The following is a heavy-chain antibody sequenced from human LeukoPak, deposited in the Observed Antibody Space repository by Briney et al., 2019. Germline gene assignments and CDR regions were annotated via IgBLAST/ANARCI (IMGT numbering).Heavy chain of an antibody. J-gene: IGHJ4*02. Sequence: KPSETLSLTCTVSGGSISSGDYYWSWIRQPPGKGLEWIVYIYYSGSTYYNPSLKSRVTISVDTSKNQFSLKLSSVTAADTAVYYCARVQHYYDSSGFIDYWGQGTLVTVSS. CDR3: ARVQHYYDSSGFIDY. CDR2: IYYSGST. D-gene: IGHD3-22*01. CDR1: GGSISSGDYY. V-gene: IGHV4-30-4*01.